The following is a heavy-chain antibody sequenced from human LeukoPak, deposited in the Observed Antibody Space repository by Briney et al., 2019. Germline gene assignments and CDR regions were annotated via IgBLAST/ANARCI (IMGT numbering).Heavy chain of an antibody. CDR3: YRDTGLMGVFYYGMDV. CDR1: GGSISSSSYC. Sequence: KPSETLSLTCTVSGGSISSSSYCWGWIRQPPGKGLEWNGSIYYSGSTYYNPPLKSRVTISVDTSKNQFSLKLSSVTAADTAVYYCYRDTGLMGVFYYGMDVWGQGTTVTVSS. D-gene: IGHD5/OR15-5a*01. V-gene: IGHV4-39*01. CDR2: IYYSGST. J-gene: IGHJ6*02.